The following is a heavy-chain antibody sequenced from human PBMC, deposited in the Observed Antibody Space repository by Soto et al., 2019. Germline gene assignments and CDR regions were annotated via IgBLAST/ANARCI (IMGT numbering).Heavy chain of an antibody. CDR1: GGSISSHY. J-gene: IGHJ5*02. Sequence: SETLSLTCTVSGGSISSHYWSWIRQPPGKGLEWIGYIYYSGSTNYNPSLKSRVTISVDTSKNQFSLKLSSVTAADTAVYYCARAHSGSNGVCYNMGWFGPWGKGSLVTVYS. V-gene: IGHV4-59*11. CDR2: IYYSGST. CDR3: ARAHSGSNGVCYNMGWFGP. D-gene: IGHD2-8*01.